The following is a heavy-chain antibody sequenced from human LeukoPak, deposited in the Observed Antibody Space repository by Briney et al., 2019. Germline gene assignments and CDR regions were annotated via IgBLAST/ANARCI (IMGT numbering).Heavy chain of an antibody. Sequence: SETLSLTCTVSNGSISSYYWSWVRQSPGKGLEWIGHVYNSGTANYNPSLKSRVTISLDTSKNHFSLKLTSVTAADTAVYYCARALQQLVPFAYWGQGTLVTVSS. J-gene: IGHJ4*02. D-gene: IGHD6-13*01. CDR1: NGSISSYY. V-gene: IGHV4-59*01. CDR3: ARALQQLVPFAY. CDR2: VYNSGTA.